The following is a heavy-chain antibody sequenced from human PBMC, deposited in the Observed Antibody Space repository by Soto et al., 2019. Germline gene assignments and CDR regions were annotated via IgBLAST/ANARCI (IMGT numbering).Heavy chain of an antibody. D-gene: IGHD3-10*01. CDR3: ARVGRITMVRGVGRSERMDV. V-gene: IGHV5-51*01. J-gene: IGHJ6*02. CDR2: LYPGDSDT. Sequence: GEPLKMSCKGSGYSFTSYWIGWVRLLPGKDLEWMGILYPGDSDTTYSPPFQGQVTIAADKSISTAYLQSSSLKASDTAMYYCARVGRITMVRGVGRSERMDVWGQGTTVTVSS. CDR1: GYSFTSYW.